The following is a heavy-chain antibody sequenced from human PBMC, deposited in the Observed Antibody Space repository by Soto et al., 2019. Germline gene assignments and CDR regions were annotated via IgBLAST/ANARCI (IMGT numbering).Heavy chain of an antibody. D-gene: IGHD2-21*01. CDR3: ARAIGMTGMDV. Sequence: PSETLSLTCTVSGGSSSSYYWSWIRQPPGKGLEWIGYIYYSGSTNYNPSLKSRVTISVDTSKNQFSLKLSSVTAADTAVYYCARAIGMTGMDVWGQGTTVTVSS. CDR1: GGSSSSYY. V-gene: IGHV4-59*01. J-gene: IGHJ6*02. CDR2: IYYSGST.